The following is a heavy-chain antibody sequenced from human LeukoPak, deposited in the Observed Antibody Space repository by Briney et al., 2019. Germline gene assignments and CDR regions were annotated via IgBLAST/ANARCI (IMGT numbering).Heavy chain of an antibody. CDR1: GFTFSDNY. D-gene: IGHD3-22*01. CDR3: ASDLYYYDSSPESN. J-gene: IGHJ4*02. Sequence: GGSLRLSCAAFGFTFSDNYMSWVRQAPGKGLEWVSVIYSGGSTYYADSVKGRFTISRDNSKNTLYLQMNSLRAEDTAVYYCASDLYYYDSSPESNWGQGTLVTVSS. V-gene: IGHV3-66*01. CDR2: IYSGGST.